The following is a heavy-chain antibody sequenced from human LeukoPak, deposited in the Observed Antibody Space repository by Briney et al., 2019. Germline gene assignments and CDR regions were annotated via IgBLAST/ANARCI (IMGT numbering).Heavy chain of an antibody. CDR3: RRVEYPLLPNDY. CDR1: GYSFTSHY. Sequence: ASVKVSCKASGYSFTSHYIHWVRQAPGQGLEWMGIINPNDRSTYYPRNFQGRVTMTSDPPTSTLYMELSSLTSEDTAVYYCRRVEYPLLPNDYWGQGTLVTVSS. D-gene: IGHD2-2*01. V-gene: IGHV1-46*03. J-gene: IGHJ4*02. CDR2: INPNDRST.